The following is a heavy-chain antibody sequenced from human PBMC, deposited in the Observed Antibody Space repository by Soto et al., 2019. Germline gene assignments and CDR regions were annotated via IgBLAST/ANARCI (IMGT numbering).Heavy chain of an antibody. V-gene: IGHV3-23*01. D-gene: IGHD3-3*01. CDR2: ISGSGGST. CDR3: AKTKTYYDFWSGPNWFDP. CDR1: GFTFSSYA. Sequence: LRLSCAASGFTFSSYAMSWVRQAPGKGLEWVSTISGSGGSTYYADSVKGRFTISRDNSKNTLYLQMNSLRAEDTAVYYCAKTKTYYDFWSGPNWFDPWGQGTLVTVSS. J-gene: IGHJ5*02.